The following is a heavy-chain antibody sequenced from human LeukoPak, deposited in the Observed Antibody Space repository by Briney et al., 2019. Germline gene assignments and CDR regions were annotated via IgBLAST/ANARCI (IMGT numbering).Heavy chain of an antibody. CDR2: IRGSGGTT. V-gene: IGHV3-23*01. Sequence: GGSLRLSCAASGFTFSSYAMYWVRQAPGKGLEWVSTIRGSGGTTYYADSVKGRFTISRDNTKNTLYLQMNSPRAEDTAVYYCARDARDGYGGNPFDYWGQGTLVTVSS. CDR3: ARDARDGYGGNPFDY. CDR1: GFTFSSYA. D-gene: IGHD4-23*01. J-gene: IGHJ4*02.